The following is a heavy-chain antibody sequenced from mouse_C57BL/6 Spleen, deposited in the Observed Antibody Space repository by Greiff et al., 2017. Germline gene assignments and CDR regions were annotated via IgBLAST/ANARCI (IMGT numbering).Heavy chain of an antibody. D-gene: IGHD1-1*01. V-gene: IGHV1-64*01. CDR3: ARSPYDFGSSYGAMDY. CDR1: GYTFTSYW. J-gene: IGHJ4*01. Sequence: VQLQQPGAELVKPGASVKLSCKASGYTFTSYWMHWVKQRPGQGLEWIGMIHPNSGSTNYNEKFQSKATLTVDKSSSTAYMQLSSLTSEDSAVYYCARSPYDFGSSYGAMDYWGQGTSVTVSS. CDR2: IHPNSGST.